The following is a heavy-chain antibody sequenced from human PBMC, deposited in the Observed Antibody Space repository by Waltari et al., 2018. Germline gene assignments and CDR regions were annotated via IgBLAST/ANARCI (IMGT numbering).Heavy chain of an antibody. V-gene: IGHV3-30-3*01. CDR1: GFGFSDYA. CDR3: TRDEGFYYYYGLDV. Sequence: QLQLVESGGGVVPPGGSLRLSCAGSGFGFSDYALHWVRQSPGRGLEWVAVISYDGTQKYFADSVRGRFTISRDNSKNIFYLQMDSLRNDDTGVYYCTRDEGFYYYYGLDVWGQGTTVNVSS. J-gene: IGHJ6*02. CDR2: ISYDGTQK.